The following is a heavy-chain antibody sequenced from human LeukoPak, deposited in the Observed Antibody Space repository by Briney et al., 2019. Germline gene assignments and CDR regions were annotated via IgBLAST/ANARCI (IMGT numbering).Heavy chain of an antibody. V-gene: IGHV3-30-3*01. CDR1: GFTFSSYA. J-gene: IGHJ4*02. CDR2: ISYDGSNK. D-gene: IGHD6-6*01. Sequence: PGRSLRLSCAASGFTFSSYAMHWVRQAPGKGLEWVAVISYDGSNKYYADSVKGRFTISRDNSKNTLYLQMNSLRAEDTAVYYCARDLEEMDCSSKVDYWGQGTLVTVSS. CDR3: ARDLEEMDCSSKVDY.